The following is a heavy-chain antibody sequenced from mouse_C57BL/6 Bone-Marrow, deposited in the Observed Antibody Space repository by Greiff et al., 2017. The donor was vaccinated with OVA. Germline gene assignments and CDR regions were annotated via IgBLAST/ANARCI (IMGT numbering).Heavy chain of an antibody. V-gene: IGHV1-52*01. J-gene: IGHJ4*01. CDR2: IDPSDSET. Sequence: VKLQQPGAELVRPGSSVKLSCKASGYTFTSYWMHWVKQRPIQGLEWIGNIDPSDSETHYNQKFKDKATLTVDKSSSTAYMQLSSLTSEDSAVYYCARDTTGVGRGVDYWGQGTSVTVSS. CDR3: ARDTTGVGRGVDY. D-gene: IGHD1-1*01. CDR1: GYTFTSYW.